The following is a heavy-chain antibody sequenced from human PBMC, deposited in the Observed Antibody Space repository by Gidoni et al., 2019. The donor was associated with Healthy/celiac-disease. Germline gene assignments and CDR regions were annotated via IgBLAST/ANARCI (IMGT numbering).Heavy chain of an antibody. CDR2: INPNSGGT. J-gene: IGHJ6*02. V-gene: IGHV1-2*04. Sequence: VQSGAEVKKPGASVKVSCKASGYTFTGYYMHWVRQAPGQGLEWMGWINPNSGGTNYAQKFQGWVTMTRDTSISTAYMELSRLRSDDTAVYYCARDPSIYSSSSGYYYYYGMDVWGQGTTVTVSS. CDR1: GYTFTGYY. CDR3: ARDPSIYSSSSGYYYYYGMDV. D-gene: IGHD6-6*01.